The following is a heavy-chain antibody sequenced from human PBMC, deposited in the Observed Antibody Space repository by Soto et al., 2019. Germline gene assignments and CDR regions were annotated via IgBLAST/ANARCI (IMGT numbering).Heavy chain of an antibody. J-gene: IGHJ4*02. CDR1: GYSFNDYP. CDR3: ASSYGVSWYGDF. CDR2: TIPVSGTT. V-gene: IGHV1-69*01. Sequence: VQLVQSGAAVRKPGSSVKVSCHSSGYSFNDYPVTWVRQAPGQGLEWMGGTIPVSGTTNYAQEFQGRVTITADVSTSTVYMELSSLKYEDTALYYCASSYGVSWYGDFWGQGTLVTVSS. D-gene: IGHD6-13*01.